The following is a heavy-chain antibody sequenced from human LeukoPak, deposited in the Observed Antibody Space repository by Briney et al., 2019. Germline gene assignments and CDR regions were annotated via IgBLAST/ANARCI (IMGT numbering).Heavy chain of an antibody. CDR2: ISAYNGNT. V-gene: IGHV1-18*01. Sequence: GGSPRLSCAASGFTFTSYGISWVRQAPGQGLEWMGWISAYNGNTNYAQKLQGRVTMTTDTSTSTAYMELRSLRSDDTAVYYCARVRYYYGSGKLYYYYYMDVWGKGTTVTISS. J-gene: IGHJ6*03. D-gene: IGHD3-10*01. CDR1: GFTFTSYG. CDR3: ARVRYYYGSGKLYYYYYMDV.